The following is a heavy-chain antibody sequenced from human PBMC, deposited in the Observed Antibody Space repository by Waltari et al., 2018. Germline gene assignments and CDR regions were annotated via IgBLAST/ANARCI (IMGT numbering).Heavy chain of an antibody. Sequence: EVQLVESGGGLVPPGGALSLSCASARFPFCSPAVHWVRQGPGKRAVWVSSINYDGTIKDYADSVKGRFTISRDNAKNTLYLQMNSLRAEDTALYYCARDYWGPAYWGQGTLVTVSS. D-gene: IGHD2-21*01. V-gene: IGHV3-74*01. CDR1: RFPFCSPA. CDR3: ARDYWGPAY. J-gene: IGHJ4*02. CDR2: INYDGTIK.